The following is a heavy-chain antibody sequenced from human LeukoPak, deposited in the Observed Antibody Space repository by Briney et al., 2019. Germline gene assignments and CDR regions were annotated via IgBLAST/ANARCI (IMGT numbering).Heavy chain of an antibody. V-gene: IGHV3-23*01. CDR1: GFTFTTYA. J-gene: IGHJ4*02. Sequence: PGGSLRLSCAASGFTFTTYAMSWVRQAPGKGLEWVSTISGSGGSTYYADSVKGRFTISRDNSKSALYLQMNSLRAEDTAVYYRAKVAFGELLSYDYWGQGTLVTVSS. CDR2: ISGSGGST. D-gene: IGHD3-10*01. CDR3: AKVAFGELLSYDY.